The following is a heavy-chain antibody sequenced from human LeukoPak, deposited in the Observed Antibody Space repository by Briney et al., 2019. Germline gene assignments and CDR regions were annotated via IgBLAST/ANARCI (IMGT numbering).Heavy chain of an antibody. CDR3: ARDRYDYGDFRDFDY. Sequence: PSETLSLTCTVSGGPISSYYWSWIRQPAGKGLEWIGRIYTSGSTNYNPSLKSRVTMSVDTSKNQFSLKLSSVTAADTAVYYCARDRYDYGDFRDFDYWGQGTLVTVSS. V-gene: IGHV4-4*07. CDR1: GGPISSYY. J-gene: IGHJ4*02. CDR2: IYTSGST. D-gene: IGHD4-17*01.